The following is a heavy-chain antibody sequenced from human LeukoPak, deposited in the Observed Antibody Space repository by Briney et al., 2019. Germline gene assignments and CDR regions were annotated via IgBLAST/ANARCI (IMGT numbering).Heavy chain of an antibody. J-gene: IGHJ4*02. Sequence: GASVKVSCKASGYTFTSYYMHWVRQAPGQGLEWTGIINPSGGSTSYAQKFQGRVTMTRDMSTSTVYMELSSLRSEDTAVYYCARVSGSPRGYSYGYLFDYWGQGTLVTVSS. CDR3: ARVSGSPRGYSYGYLFDY. D-gene: IGHD5-18*01. V-gene: IGHV1-46*01. CDR1: GYTFTSYY. CDR2: INPSGGST.